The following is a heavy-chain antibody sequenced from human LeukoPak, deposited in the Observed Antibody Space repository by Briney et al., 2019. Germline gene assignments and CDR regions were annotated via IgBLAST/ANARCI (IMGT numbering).Heavy chain of an antibody. Sequence: ASVKVSCKASGYTFTRNGISWVRQAPGQGLEWMGWINGYNGNTKYAQKLQGRVTMTTDTPTTTAYMELRSLRSDDTAVYYCAREGWGTYSSGPYYFDYWGQGTLITVSS. D-gene: IGHD6-19*01. CDR1: GYTFTRNG. CDR2: INGYNGNT. J-gene: IGHJ4*02. CDR3: AREGWGTYSSGPYYFDY. V-gene: IGHV1-18*04.